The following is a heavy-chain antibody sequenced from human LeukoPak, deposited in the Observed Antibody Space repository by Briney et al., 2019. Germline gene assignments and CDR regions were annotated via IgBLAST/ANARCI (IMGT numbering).Heavy chain of an antibody. D-gene: IGHD5-12*01. V-gene: IGHV3-21*01. J-gene: IGHJ4*02. CDR3: ARDQRYSGYDWSGYFDY. Sequence: GGSLRLSCAASGFTLSTFDMNWVRQAPGKGLEWVSSISSSSSYIYYADSVKGRFTISRDNAKNSLYLQMNSLRAEDTAVYYCARDQRYSGYDWSGYFDYWGQGTLVTVSS. CDR1: GFTLSTFD. CDR2: ISSSSSYI.